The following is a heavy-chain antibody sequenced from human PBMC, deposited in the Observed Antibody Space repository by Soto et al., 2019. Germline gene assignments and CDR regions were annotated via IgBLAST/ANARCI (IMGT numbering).Heavy chain of an antibody. CDR3: AGAREVDAYYDNSPPSHVFDM. V-gene: IGHV4-61*08. D-gene: IGHD3-22*01. Sequence: KTSETLSLTCTVSGGSISSGGYYWSWIRQPPGRGLEWIGYIFYSGITNYNPSLKSRVTISVDTSKNQFSLRLSSVTAADTAVYFCAGAREVDAYYDNSPPSHVFDMWGQGTMVTVSS. CDR1: GGSISSGGYY. J-gene: IGHJ3*02. CDR2: IFYSGIT.